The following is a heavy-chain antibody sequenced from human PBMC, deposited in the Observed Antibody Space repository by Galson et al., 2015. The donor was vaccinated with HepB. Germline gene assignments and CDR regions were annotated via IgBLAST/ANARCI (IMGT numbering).Heavy chain of an antibody. CDR2: IYPGDSGDSDT. J-gene: IGHJ5*02. Sequence: QSGAEVKKPGESLKISCKLSGYIFTNYWIGWVRQMPGKGLEWMGIIYPGDSGDSDTRYSPSFQGQVTISADKSISTAYLQWTSLKASDTAMYYCARHYCSSGTCSLEAGFDPWGQGTQVTVSS. CDR1: GYIFTNYW. V-gene: IGHV5-51*01. D-gene: IGHD2-15*01. CDR3: ARHYCSSGTCSLEAGFDP.